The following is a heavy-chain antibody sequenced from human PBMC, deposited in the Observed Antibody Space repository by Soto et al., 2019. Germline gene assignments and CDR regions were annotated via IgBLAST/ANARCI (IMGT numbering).Heavy chain of an antibody. V-gene: IGHV4-59*02. D-gene: IGHD6-19*01. Sequence: QVQLQESGPGLVKPSETLSLTCTVSGGSVSGYYWSWIRQPPGKGLEWIGHIYYSGSTNYNPSLKSRVTISVDTSKNQFSLKLSSVTAADTAVYYWARGRQWLDDWGQGTLVTVSS. CDR1: GGSVSGYY. CDR2: IYYSGST. J-gene: IGHJ4*02. CDR3: ARGRQWLDD.